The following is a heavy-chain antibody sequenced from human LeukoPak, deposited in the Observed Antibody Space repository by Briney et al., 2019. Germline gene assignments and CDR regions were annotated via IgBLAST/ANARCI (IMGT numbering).Heavy chain of an antibody. CDR3: ARGSGWYGENYYYYYMDV. Sequence: GASVKVSCKASGYTFTGYGISWVRQAPGQGLEWMGWISAYNGNTNYAQKLQGRVTMTTDTSTSTAYMELRSLRSDDTAVYYCARGSGWYGENYYYYYMDVWGKGTTVTVSS. D-gene: IGHD6-19*01. CDR2: ISAYNGNT. J-gene: IGHJ6*03. CDR1: GYTFTGYG. V-gene: IGHV1-18*01.